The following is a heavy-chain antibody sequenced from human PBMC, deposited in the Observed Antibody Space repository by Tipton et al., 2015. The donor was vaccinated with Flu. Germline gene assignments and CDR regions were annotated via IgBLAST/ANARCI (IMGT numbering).Heavy chain of an antibody. CDR1: GGSFSGYY. Sequence: TLSLTCAVYGGSFSGYYWSWIRQPPGKGLEWIGEINHSGTTNYSPSLKSRVTISVDTSKKQFSLKLSSVTAAVTAVYYCATKDWNRSDWRHHWGQGTLVTVSS. D-gene: IGHD1-1*01. V-gene: IGHV4-34*01. J-gene: IGHJ5*02. CDR2: INHSGTT. CDR3: ATKDWNRSDWRHH.